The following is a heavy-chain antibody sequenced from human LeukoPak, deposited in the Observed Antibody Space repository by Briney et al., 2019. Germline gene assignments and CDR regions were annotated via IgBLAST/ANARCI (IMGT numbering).Heavy chain of an antibody. J-gene: IGHJ4*02. CDR2: INHSGST. CDR1: GGSISSGDYY. CDR3: ARASIAVAGIRR. Sequence: ASETLSLTCTVSGGSISSGDYYWSWIRQSPGKGLEWIGEINHSGSTNYNPSLKSRVTISVDTSKNQFSLKLSSVTAADTAVYYCARASIAVAGIRRWGQGTLVTVSS. V-gene: IGHV4-39*07. D-gene: IGHD6-19*01.